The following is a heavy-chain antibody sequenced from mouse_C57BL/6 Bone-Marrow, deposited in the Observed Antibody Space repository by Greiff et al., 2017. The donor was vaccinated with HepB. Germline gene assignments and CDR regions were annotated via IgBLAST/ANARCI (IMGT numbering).Heavy chain of an antibody. Sequence: QVQLQQSGAELVRPGTSVKVSCKASGYAFTNYLIEWVKQRPGQGLEWIGVINPGSGGTNYNEKFKGKATLTADKSSSTAYMQLSSLTSEDSAVYFCARGDSSGYTDFDYRGQGTTLTVSS. CDR1: GYAFTNYL. D-gene: IGHD3-2*02. CDR3: ARGDSSGYTDFDY. J-gene: IGHJ2*01. CDR2: INPGSGGT. V-gene: IGHV1-54*01.